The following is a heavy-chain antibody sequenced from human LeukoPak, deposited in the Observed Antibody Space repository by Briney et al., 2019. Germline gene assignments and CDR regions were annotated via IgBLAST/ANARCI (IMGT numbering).Heavy chain of an antibody. CDR1: GGSFSGYY. Sequence: SETLSLTCAVYGGSFSGYYWSWIRQPPGKGLEWIGEINHSGSTSYNPSLKSRVTISVDTSKNQFSLKLSSVTAADTAVYYCARGRVVPAAGWFDPWGQGTLVTVSS. V-gene: IGHV4-34*01. CDR2: INHSGST. D-gene: IGHD2-2*01. J-gene: IGHJ5*02. CDR3: ARGRVVPAAGWFDP.